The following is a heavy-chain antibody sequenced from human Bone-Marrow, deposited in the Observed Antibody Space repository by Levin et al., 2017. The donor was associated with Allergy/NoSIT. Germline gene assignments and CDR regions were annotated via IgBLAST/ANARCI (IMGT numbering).Heavy chain of an antibody. J-gene: IGHJ3*01. CDR2: IYPDDSDT. D-gene: IGHD2/OR15-2a*01. CDR3: ARLSIIGFDF. V-gene: IGHV5-51*01. CDR1: GYSFATYW. Sequence: KVSCTGSGYSFATYWTLWVRQAPGKGLEWMGIIYPDDSDTKYSPSFQGQVTISADKSINTAYLHWSSLKASDTAMYFCARLSIIGFDFWGHGTMVTVSS.